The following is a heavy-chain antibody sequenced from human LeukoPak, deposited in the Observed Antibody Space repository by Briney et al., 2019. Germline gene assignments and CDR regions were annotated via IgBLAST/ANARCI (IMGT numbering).Heavy chain of an antibody. CDR3: ARDRGYSSGWYWFDP. CDR2: ICYSGST. Sequence: PSETLSLTCTVSGGSISSYYWSWIRQPPGKGLEWIGYICYSGSTNYNPSLKSRVTIPVDTSKNQFSLKLSSVTAADTAVYYCARDRGYSSGWYWFDPWGQGTLVTVSS. D-gene: IGHD6-19*01. J-gene: IGHJ5*02. V-gene: IGHV4-59*01. CDR1: GGSISSYY.